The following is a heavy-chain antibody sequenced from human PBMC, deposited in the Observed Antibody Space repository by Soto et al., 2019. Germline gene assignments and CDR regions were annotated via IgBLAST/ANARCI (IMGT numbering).Heavy chain of an antibody. V-gene: IGHV1-18*01. CDR2: ISAYNGNT. CDR1: GYTFTNYG. Sequence: ASVKVSCKASGYTFTNYGINWVRQAPGQGLEWMGWISAYNGNTNYAQKLQGRVTMTTDTSTSTAYMELRSLRSDDTAVYYCARVPLVVVPAAMIDIWGQGTMVTVSS. CDR3: ARVPLVVVPAAMIDI. D-gene: IGHD2-2*01. J-gene: IGHJ3*02.